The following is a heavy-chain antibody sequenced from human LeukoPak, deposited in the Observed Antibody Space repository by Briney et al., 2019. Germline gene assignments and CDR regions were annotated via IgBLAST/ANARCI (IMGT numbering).Heavy chain of an antibody. J-gene: IGHJ4*02. V-gene: IGHV1-69*05. CDR2: IISIFGTA. Sequence: ASVKVSCKASGGTFSSYAISWVRQAPGQGLEWMGRIISIFGTANYAQKFQGRVTITTDESTNTAYMGLSSLRSEDTAVYYCARGNWDSSGWYYDYWGQGTLVTVSS. D-gene: IGHD6-19*01. CDR1: GGTFSSYA. CDR3: ARGNWDSSGWYYDY.